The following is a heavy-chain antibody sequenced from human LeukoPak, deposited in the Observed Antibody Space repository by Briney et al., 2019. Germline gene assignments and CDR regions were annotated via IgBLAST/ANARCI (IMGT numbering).Heavy chain of an antibody. J-gene: IGHJ5*02. Sequence: GASVKVSCKASGYTFTSYVISWVRQAPGQGLEGMGWISAYNGNTNYAQKLQGRVTMTTDTSTSTAYMELRSLRSDDTAVYYCARDSSPQLLMEEDWFDPWGQGTLVTVSS. V-gene: IGHV1-18*01. CDR1: GYTFTSYV. D-gene: IGHD2-2*01. CDR3: ARDSSPQLLMEEDWFDP. CDR2: ISAYNGNT.